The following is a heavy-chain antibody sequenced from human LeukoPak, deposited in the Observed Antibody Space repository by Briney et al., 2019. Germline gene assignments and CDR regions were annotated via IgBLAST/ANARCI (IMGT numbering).Heavy chain of an antibody. J-gene: IGHJ4*02. CDR2: ISGNNGET. CDR1: GYTFSNYG. V-gene: IGHV1-18*01. Sequence: SVKVSCKASGYTFSNYGINWVRQAPGQGLEWMGWISGNNGETIYAQKVQDRVTMTTDTSTSTAYMELRSLRSDDTAVYYCARSGRGYSGYDWGNWGQGTLVTVS. CDR3: ARSGRGYSGYDWGN. D-gene: IGHD5-12*01.